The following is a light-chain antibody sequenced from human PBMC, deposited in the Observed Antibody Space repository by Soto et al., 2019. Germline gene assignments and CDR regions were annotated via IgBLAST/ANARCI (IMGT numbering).Light chain of an antibody. V-gene: IGKV2-28*01. Sequence: DIVMTQSPLSLPVTPGEPSSISCRSGQSLLHSNGYNYLDWYLQKPGKSPQLLIYLGSNRASGVPERFSGSGSGTDSTLKISRVEAEDVAVYYCMQALQNPITFGQGTRLEIK. J-gene: IGKJ5*01. CDR2: LGS. CDR3: MQALQNPIT. CDR1: QSLLHSNGYNY.